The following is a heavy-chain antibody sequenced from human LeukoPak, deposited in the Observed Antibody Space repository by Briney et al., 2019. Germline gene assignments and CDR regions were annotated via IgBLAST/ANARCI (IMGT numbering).Heavy chain of an antibody. J-gene: IGHJ4*02. CDR3: ARDLFSSSWYGIVRY. Sequence: PGGSLRLSCAASGFTFSSYWMSWVRQAPGKGLEWVAVISYDGSNKYYADSVKGRFTISRDNSKNTLYLQMNSLRPEDTAVYYCARDLFSSSWYGIVRYWGQGTLVTVSS. V-gene: IGHV3-30-3*01. CDR2: ISYDGSNK. CDR1: GFTFSSYW. D-gene: IGHD6-13*01.